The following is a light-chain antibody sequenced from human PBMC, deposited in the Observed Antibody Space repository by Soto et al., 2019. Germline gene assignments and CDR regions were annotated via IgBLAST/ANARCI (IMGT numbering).Light chain of an antibody. CDR1: QSIRTN. J-gene: IGKJ5*01. Sequence: EIVMTQSPATLSVSPGERAILSCSASQSIRTNVAWYQQRPGQDPRLLIYGASTRATDIPARFSGSGSGTEFTLTISSLQSEDFAIYYCQQYNHWTSITFGQGTRLEF. V-gene: IGKV3-15*01. CDR3: QQYNHWTSIT. CDR2: GAS.